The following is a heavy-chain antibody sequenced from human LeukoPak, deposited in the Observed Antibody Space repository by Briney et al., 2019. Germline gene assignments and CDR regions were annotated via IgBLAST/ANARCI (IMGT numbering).Heavy chain of an antibody. CDR3: ARAGRYFDWLLLDY. Sequence: GGSLRLSCAASGFTFSSYAMHWVRQAPGKGLEWVAVISYDGSNKYYADSVKGRFTISRDNSKNTLYLQMNSLRAEDTAVYYCARAGRYFDWLLLDYRGQGTLVTVSS. V-gene: IGHV3-30*04. D-gene: IGHD3-9*01. CDR1: GFTFSSYA. J-gene: IGHJ4*02. CDR2: ISYDGSNK.